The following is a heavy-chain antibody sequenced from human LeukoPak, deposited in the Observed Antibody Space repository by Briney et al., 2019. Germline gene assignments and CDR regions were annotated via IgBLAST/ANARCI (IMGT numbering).Heavy chain of an antibody. Sequence: GASVKVSCKASGYTFTSYYMHWVRQAPGQGLEWMGWINPNSGGTNYAQKFQGRVTMTRDTSISTAYMELSRLRSDDTAVYYCARDGSYYYDSSGYAHWFDPWGQGTLVTVSS. CDR1: GYTFTSYY. D-gene: IGHD3-22*01. CDR3: ARDGSYYYDSSGYAHWFDP. CDR2: INPNSGGT. J-gene: IGHJ5*02. V-gene: IGHV1-2*02.